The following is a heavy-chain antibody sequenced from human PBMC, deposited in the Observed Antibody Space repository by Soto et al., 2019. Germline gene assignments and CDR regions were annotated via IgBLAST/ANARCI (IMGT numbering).Heavy chain of an antibody. J-gene: IGHJ4*02. V-gene: IGHV3-7*04. D-gene: IGHD3-22*01. CDR2: IKEDGGKT. CDR3: SRDYYGPGPD. CDR1: GLTLSRFW. Sequence: EVQLVESGGVVVQPGGSLRLCCVASGLTLSRFWMSWVRQSPGKGLEWLANIKEDGGKTYYVDSVKGRFTISRDNAKNSVYLQMNSLRVEDTAVYYCSRDYYGPGPDWGQGTLVIVSS.